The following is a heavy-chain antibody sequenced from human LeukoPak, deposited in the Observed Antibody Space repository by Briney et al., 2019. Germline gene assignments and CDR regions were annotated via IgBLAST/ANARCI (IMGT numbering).Heavy chain of an antibody. Sequence: ASVTVSCKASGYTFTSYDINWVRQAPGQGLEWMGWMNPNSGNTGYAQKFQGRVTMTRNTSISTAYMELSSLRSEDTAVYYCARGRGGYFPFDPWGQGTLVTVSS. CDR3: ARGRGGYFPFDP. CDR2: MNPNSGNT. CDR1: GYTFTSYD. J-gene: IGHJ5*02. D-gene: IGHD2-2*03. V-gene: IGHV1-8*01.